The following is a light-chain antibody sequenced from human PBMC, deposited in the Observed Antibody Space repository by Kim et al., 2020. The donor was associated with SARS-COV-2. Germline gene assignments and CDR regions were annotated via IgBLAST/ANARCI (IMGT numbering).Light chain of an antibody. V-gene: IGLV3-1*01. Sequence: VAPGQTASIACSGEKLGEKYACWYQHKPGQSPVLVIYQDGKRPSGIPERFSGSNSGNTATLTIRGTQPMDEADYFCQAWDSNTAVFGTGTKVTVL. CDR2: QDG. J-gene: IGLJ1*01. CDR1: KLGEKY. CDR3: QAWDSNTAV.